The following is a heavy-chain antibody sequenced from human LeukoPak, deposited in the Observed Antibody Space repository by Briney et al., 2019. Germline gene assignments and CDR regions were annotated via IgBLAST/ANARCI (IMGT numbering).Heavy chain of an antibody. CDR2: IYPGDSDT. Sequence: GESLKISCKGSGYSFTSYWIGWVRQMPGKGLEWMGIIYPGDSDTRYSPSFQGQVTISADKSISTAYLQWSSLKASDTAMYYCARHQGAYYYDSSGYYRSNYYYMDVWGKGTTVTVSS. CDR3: ARHQGAYYYDSSGYYRSNYYYMDV. J-gene: IGHJ6*03. CDR1: GYSFTSYW. D-gene: IGHD3-22*01. V-gene: IGHV5-51*01.